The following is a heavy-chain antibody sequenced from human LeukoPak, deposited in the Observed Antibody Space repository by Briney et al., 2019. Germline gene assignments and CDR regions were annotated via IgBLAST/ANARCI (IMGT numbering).Heavy chain of an antibody. CDR2: ISGGGGST. CDR1: GFTFSSYA. J-gene: IGHJ5*02. CDR3: ARSLAVPAASSWFDP. V-gene: IGHV3-23*01. Sequence: GGSLRLSCAGSGFTFSSYAMSWVRQAPGKGLEWVSGISGGGGSTFYADSVKGRFTISRDNSKNTLYLQMNSLRAEDTAVYYCARSLAVPAASSWFDPWGQGTLVTVSS. D-gene: IGHD2-2*01.